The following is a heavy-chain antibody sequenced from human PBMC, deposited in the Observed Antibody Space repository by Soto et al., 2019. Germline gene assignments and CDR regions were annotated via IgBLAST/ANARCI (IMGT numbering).Heavy chain of an antibody. CDR1: GFIFSSYE. Sequence: PGGSLRLSCVASGFIFSSYEMNWVRQAPGKGLEWVSYISSSGRTTYSVDSVKGRFTISRDNAKKSLYLQMNSLRAEDTAVYYCVRDGITYLREADYWGQGTLVTVSS. J-gene: IGHJ4*02. V-gene: IGHV3-48*03. CDR3: VRDGITYLREADY. CDR2: ISSSGRTT. D-gene: IGHD3-3*01.